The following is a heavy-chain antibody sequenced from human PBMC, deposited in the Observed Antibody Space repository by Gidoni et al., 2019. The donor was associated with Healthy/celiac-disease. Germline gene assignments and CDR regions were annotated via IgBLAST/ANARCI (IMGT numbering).Heavy chain of an antibody. J-gene: IGHJ4*02. CDR1: GLPFSSYS. D-gene: IGHD1-26*01. Sequence: EVQLVESGGGLVKPGGSLRLSCAASGLPFSSYSMNWVRQAPGKGLEWVSSISSSSSYIYYADSVKGRFTISRDNAKNSLYLQMNSLRAEDTAVYYCARELSGSYSRFDYWGQGTLVTVSS. V-gene: IGHV3-21*01. CDR3: ARELSGSYSRFDY. CDR2: ISSSSSYI.